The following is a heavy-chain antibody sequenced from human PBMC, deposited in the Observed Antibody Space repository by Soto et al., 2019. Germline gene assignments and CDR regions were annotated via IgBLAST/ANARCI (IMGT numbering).Heavy chain of an antibody. D-gene: IGHD3-10*01. J-gene: IGHJ4*02. V-gene: IGHV3-11*05. CDR3: ARVARGSGSSAAFVYFES. Sequence: LRLSCAASGFIFSDYYMIWIRQASWRGLVWGSYISESGSYTKYADSVKGRFTISRDSANTSLYLQMNSLRAEDTALYYCARVARGSGSSAAFVYFESWGQGALVPVSP. CDR1: GFIFSDYY. CDR2: ISESGSYT.